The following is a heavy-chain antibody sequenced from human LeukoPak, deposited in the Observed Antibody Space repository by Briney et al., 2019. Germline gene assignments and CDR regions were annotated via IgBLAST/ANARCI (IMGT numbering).Heavy chain of an antibody. J-gene: IGHJ4*02. CDR1: GFTFSSYG. Sequence: PGGSLRLSCAASGFTFSSYGMHWVRQAPGKGLEWVAFIRYDGSNKYYADSVKGRFTISRDNSKNTLYLQMNSLRAEDTAVYYCAKDPSRIATAGDHWGQGTLVTVSS. V-gene: IGHV3-30*02. D-gene: IGHD6-13*01. CDR2: IRYDGSNK. CDR3: AKDPSRIATAGDH.